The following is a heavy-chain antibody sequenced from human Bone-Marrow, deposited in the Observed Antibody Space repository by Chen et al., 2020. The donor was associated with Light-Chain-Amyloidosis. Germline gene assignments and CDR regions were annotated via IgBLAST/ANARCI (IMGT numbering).Heavy chain of an antibody. V-gene: IGHV3-30-3*01. CDR1: GFTFSSYA. Sequence: QVQLVESGGGVVQPGRSLRLSCAASGFTFSSYAMHWVRQAPGKGLEWVAVISYDGSNKYYADSVKGRLTISRDNSKNTLYLQMNSLRAEDTAVYYCASRDSSSSSGYYYYGMDVWGQGTTVTVSS. J-gene: IGHJ6*02. CDR2: ISYDGSNK. D-gene: IGHD6-6*01. CDR3: ASRDSSSSSGYYYYGMDV.